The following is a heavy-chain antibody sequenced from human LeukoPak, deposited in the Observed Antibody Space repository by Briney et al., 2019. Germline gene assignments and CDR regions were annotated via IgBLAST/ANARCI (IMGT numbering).Heavy chain of an antibody. J-gene: IGHJ4*02. D-gene: IGHD6-19*01. CDR3: ARDLGSGWYPYFDY. V-gene: IGHV3-48*01. CDR2: ISSSSSTI. CDR1: GFTFSSYS. Sequence: GGSLRLSCAASGFTFSSYSMNWVRQAPGKGLEWVSYISSSSSTIYYADSVKGRFTTSRDNAKNSLYLQMNSLRAEDTAVYYCARDLGSGWYPYFDYWGQGTLVTVSS.